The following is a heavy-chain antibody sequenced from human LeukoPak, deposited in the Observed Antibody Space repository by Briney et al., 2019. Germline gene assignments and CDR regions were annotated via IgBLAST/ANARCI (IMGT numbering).Heavy chain of an antibody. D-gene: IGHD6-6*01. J-gene: IGHJ3*02. CDR2: IIPIFGTA. CDR1: GGTFSSYA. Sequence: GSSVKVSCKASGGTFSSYAISWVRQAPGQGLEWMGGIIPIFGTANYAQKFQGRVTITADESTSTAYMELSSLRSEDTAVYYRARRLPSIAPHRGGAFDIWGQGTMVTVSS. V-gene: IGHV1-69*01. CDR3: ARRLPSIAPHRGGAFDI.